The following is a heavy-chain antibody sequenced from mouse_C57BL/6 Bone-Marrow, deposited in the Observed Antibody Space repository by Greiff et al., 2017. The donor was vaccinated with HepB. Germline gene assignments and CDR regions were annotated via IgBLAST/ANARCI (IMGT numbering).Heavy chain of an antibody. D-gene: IGHD1-1*01. CDR2: ISSGGDYI. CDR3: TRGVITGNYFDY. V-gene: IGHV5-9-1*02. Sequence: EVQRVESGEGLVKPGGSLKLSCAASGFTFSSYAMSWVRQTPEKRLEWVAYISSGGDYIYYADTVKGRFTISRDNARNTLYLQMSSLKSEDTAMYYCTRGVITGNYFDYWGQGTTLTVSS. CDR1: GFTFSSYA. J-gene: IGHJ2*01.